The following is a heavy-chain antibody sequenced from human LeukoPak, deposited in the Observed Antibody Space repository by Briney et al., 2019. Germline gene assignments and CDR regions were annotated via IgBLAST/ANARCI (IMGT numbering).Heavy chain of an antibody. Sequence: GGSLRLSCAASGFTFSSYSMNWVRQAPGKGLEWVSSISSSSSYIYYADSVKGRFTISRDNAKNSLYLQMNSLRAEDTAVYYCARDRYYDILTGRMNWFDPWGQGTLVTVSS. CDR3: ARDRYYDILTGRMNWFDP. J-gene: IGHJ5*02. D-gene: IGHD3-9*01. CDR2: ISSSSSYI. CDR1: GFTFSSYS. V-gene: IGHV3-21*01.